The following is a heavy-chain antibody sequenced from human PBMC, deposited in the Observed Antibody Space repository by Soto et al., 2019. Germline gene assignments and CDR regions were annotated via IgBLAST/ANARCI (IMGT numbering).Heavy chain of an antibody. J-gene: IGHJ4*02. D-gene: IGHD4-4*01. CDR1: GGSISSGGYS. CDR2: IYHTGST. V-gene: IGHV4-30-2*01. CDR3: ARYSNYEEVVDY. Sequence: QLQLQESGSGLVKPSQTLSLTCAVSGGSISSGGYSWSWIRQPPGKGLEWIGYIYHTGSTYYNPSLKSRVTISVDRSKNQFSLKQSSVTAADTAVYYCARYSNYEEVVDYWGQGTLVTVSS.